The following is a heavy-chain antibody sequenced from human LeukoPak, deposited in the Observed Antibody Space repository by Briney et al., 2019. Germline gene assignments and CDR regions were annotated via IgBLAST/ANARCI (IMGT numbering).Heavy chain of an antibody. J-gene: IGHJ4*02. CDR1: GYSFTNYW. CDR3: ARVPGGGDGWAHY. V-gene: IGHV5-51*01. CDR2: IYPGGSDT. Sequence: GGSLEISGKGSGYSFTNYWIGGVRPVPGKGVEGMGIIYPGGSDTTYSPSFQGQVTISSDKSISTAYLQWSSLKASDTAMYYCARVPGGGDGWAHYWGQGTLVTVSS. D-gene: IGHD2-21*01.